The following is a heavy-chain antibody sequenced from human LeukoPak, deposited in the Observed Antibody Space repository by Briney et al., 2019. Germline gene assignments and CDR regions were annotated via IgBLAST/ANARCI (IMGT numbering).Heavy chain of an antibody. D-gene: IGHD6-19*01. CDR2: ISYDGSNK. J-gene: IGHJ4*02. Sequence: GGSLRLSCAASGFTFSSYAMHWVRQAPGKGLEWVAVISYDGSNKYYADSVKGRFTISRDNSKNTLYLQMNSVRAEDTAVYYCARHEGAKAVACSLEYWGQGTLVTVSS. V-gene: IGHV3-30*04. CDR3: ARHEGAKAVACSLEY. CDR1: GFTFSSYA.